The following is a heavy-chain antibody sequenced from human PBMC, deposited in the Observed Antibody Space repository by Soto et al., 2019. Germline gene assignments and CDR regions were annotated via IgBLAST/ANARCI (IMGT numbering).Heavy chain of an antibody. CDR1: GGSISSYY. V-gene: IGHV4-59*01. CDR3: ATERRINDFWSGHAHDDAFDI. D-gene: IGHD3-3*01. Sequence: SETLSLTCTVSGGSISSYYWSWIRQPPGKGLEWIGYIYYSGSTNYNPSLKSRVTISVDTSKNQFSLKLSSVTAADTAVYYCATERRINDFWSGHAHDDAFDIWGQGTMVTVSS. CDR2: IYYSGST. J-gene: IGHJ3*02.